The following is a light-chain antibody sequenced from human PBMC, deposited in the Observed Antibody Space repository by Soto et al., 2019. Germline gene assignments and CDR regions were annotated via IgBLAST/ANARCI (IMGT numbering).Light chain of an antibody. J-gene: IGLJ1*01. Sequence: QSVLTQPASVSGSPGQSITISCTGTSSDVGGYNYVSWYQQHPGKVPKLMISDVSNRPSGVSIRFSGSKSGNTASLTISGLQAEDEADYYCNSYSSSTTLYLFGTGTKVTVL. CDR2: DVS. CDR3: NSYSSSTTLYL. V-gene: IGLV2-14*01. CDR1: SSDVGGYNY.